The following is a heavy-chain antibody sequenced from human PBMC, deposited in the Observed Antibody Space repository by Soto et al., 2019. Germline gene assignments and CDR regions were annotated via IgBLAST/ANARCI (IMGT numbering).Heavy chain of an antibody. CDR1: GGTFSSYA. CDR2: IIPIFGTA. D-gene: IGHD4-17*01. J-gene: IGHJ6*02. V-gene: IGHV1-69*13. Sequence: SVKVSCKASGGTFSSYAISWVRRAPGQGLEWMGGIIPIFGTANYAQKFQGRVTITADESTSTAYMELSSLRSEDTAVYYCASTTTVVTPEYPDYYGMDVWGQGTTVTVSS. CDR3: ASTTTVVTPEYPDYYGMDV.